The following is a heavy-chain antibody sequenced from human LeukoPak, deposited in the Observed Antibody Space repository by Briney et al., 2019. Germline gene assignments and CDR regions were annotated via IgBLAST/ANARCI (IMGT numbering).Heavy chain of an antibody. CDR2: IHNSGSTI. Sequence: GGSLRLSCAASGFTFSTYEMNWVRQAPGKGLEWVSYIHNSGSTIYYADSVKGRFTISRDNVKNSLYLQMNNLRADDTAVYYCARDDYDSSTPYYFDYWGQGILVTVSS. D-gene: IGHD3-22*01. V-gene: IGHV3-48*03. CDR1: GFTFSTYE. CDR3: ARDDYDSSTPYYFDY. J-gene: IGHJ4*02.